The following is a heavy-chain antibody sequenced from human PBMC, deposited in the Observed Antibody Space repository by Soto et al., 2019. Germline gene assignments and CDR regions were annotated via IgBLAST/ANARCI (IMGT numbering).Heavy chain of an antibody. Sequence: GGSLRLSCAASGFNFTNYAMNWVRQAPGKGLEWVSVISGSGESTYYADSVKGRFIISRDNSKNTLFLQMNSLRAEDTAVYFCAKDFGDIVVVVLAPYGMDVWGQGTTVTVSS. CDR3: AKDFGDIVVVVLAPYGMDV. CDR1: GFNFTNYA. V-gene: IGHV3-23*01. D-gene: IGHD2-15*01. J-gene: IGHJ6*01. CDR2: ISGSGEST.